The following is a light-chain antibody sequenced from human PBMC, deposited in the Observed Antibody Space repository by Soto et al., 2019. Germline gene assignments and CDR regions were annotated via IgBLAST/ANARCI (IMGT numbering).Light chain of an antibody. CDR3: QSYDTRISAYV. CDR1: SSNIGAGYD. J-gene: IGLJ1*01. Sequence: SALTQPPSVSGAPGQRVTISCTGSSSNIGAGYDVHWYLQVPGTAPQLLVYTNNNRPSGVPDRFSGSKSDTSASLDITGLHADDQPDYYCQSYDTRISAYVFGTGTKVTVL. CDR2: TNN. V-gene: IGLV1-40*01.